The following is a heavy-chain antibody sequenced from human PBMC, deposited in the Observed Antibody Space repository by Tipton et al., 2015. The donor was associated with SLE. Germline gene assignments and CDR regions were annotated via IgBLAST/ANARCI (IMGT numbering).Heavy chain of an antibody. Sequence: TLSLTCTVSGGSISSGSYYWSWIRQPAGKGLEWIGYIFTSGSTNYNPSLKSRVTISVDRSKNQFSLKLSSVTAADTAVYYCARESILMEGWFDPWGQGTLVTVSS. J-gene: IGHJ5*02. CDR3: ARESILMEGWFDP. CDR2: IFTSGST. D-gene: IGHD3-3*01. CDR1: GGSISSGSYY. V-gene: IGHV4-61*09.